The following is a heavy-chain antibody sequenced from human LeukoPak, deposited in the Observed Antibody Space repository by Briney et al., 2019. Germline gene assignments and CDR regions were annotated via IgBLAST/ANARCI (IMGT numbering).Heavy chain of an antibody. CDR3: ARGYLFRTGSSGYYY. CDR1: GFTFSSYA. Sequence: GGSLRLSCAASGFTFSSYAMHWVRQAPGKGLEWVAIISYDGSDKYYADSVKGRFTISRDNSKNTLNLQMNSLRVEDTAVYYCARGYLFRTGSSGYYYWGQGTLVTVSS. CDR2: ISYDGSDK. J-gene: IGHJ4*02. V-gene: IGHV3-30-3*01. D-gene: IGHD3-22*01.